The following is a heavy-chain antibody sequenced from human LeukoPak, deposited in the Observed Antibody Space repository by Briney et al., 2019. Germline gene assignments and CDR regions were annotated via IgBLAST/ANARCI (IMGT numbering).Heavy chain of an antibody. CDR2: INPSGGST. CDR3: ARSPLWDYDFWSGYYAFDI. D-gene: IGHD3-3*01. J-gene: IGHJ3*02. V-gene: IGHV1-46*01. Sequence: ASVKVSCKASGYTFTSYYMHWVRQAPGQGLEWMGIINPSGGSTSYAQKFQGRVTISVDTSKNQFSLKLSSVTAADTAVYYCARSPLWDYDFWSGYYAFDIWGQGTMVTVSS. CDR1: GYTFTSYY.